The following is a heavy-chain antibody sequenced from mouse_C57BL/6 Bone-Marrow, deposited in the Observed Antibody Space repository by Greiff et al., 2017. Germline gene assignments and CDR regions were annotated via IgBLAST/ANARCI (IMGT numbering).Heavy chain of an antibody. CDR3: AMGYYGSSVFAY. CDR2: INPSDSDT. Sequence: QVQLQQPGAELVKPGASVKVSCKASGYTFTSYWMHWVKQRPGQGLEWIGRINPSDSDTNYNKKFKGKATLTVDKSSSTAYMQLSSLTSEDSAVYYCAMGYYGSSVFAYWGQGTMVTVSA. D-gene: IGHD1-1*01. J-gene: IGHJ3*01. V-gene: IGHV1-74*01. CDR1: GYTFTSYW.